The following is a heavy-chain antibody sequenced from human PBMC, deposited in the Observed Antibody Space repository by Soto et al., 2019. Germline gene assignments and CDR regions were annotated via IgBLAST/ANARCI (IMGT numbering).Heavy chain of an antibody. CDR3: TTEYYDYIWGSYRRHFDY. CDR1: GFPSRHAW. D-gene: IGHD3-16*02. CDR2: IKSKTDGGTT. J-gene: IGHJ4*02. Sequence: PGGPLSLSCAASGFPSRHAWMGWVRQAPGKGLEWVGRIKSKTDGGTTDYAAPVKGRFTISRDDSKNTLYLQMNSLKTEDTAVYYCTTEYYDYIWGSYRRHFDYWGQGTLVTVSS. V-gene: IGHV3-15*01.